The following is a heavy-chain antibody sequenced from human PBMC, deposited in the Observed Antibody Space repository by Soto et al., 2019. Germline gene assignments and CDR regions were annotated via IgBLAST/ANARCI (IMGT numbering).Heavy chain of an antibody. J-gene: IGHJ6*02. Sequence: PGGSLRLSCAASGFTFSSYWMSWVRQAPGKGLEWVANIKQDGSEKYYVDSVKGRFTISGDNAKNSLYLQMNSLRAEDTAVYYCARANFWSGYYVYYYYYGMDVWGQGTTVTVSS. CDR1: GFTFSSYW. CDR2: IKQDGSEK. D-gene: IGHD3-3*01. CDR3: ARANFWSGYYVYYYYYGMDV. V-gene: IGHV3-7*01.